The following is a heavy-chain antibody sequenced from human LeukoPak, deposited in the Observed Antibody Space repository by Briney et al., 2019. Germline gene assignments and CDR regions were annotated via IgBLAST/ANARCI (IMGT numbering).Heavy chain of an antibody. CDR2: INPSGGRT. CDR1: GYTFTSYY. Sequence: ASVKVSCKASGYTFTSYYIHWVRQAPGQGLEWMGIINPSGGRTSYAQKFQGRVTMTRDTSTNTVYMELSSLRSEDTAVYYCARDRVVVPAALDYYYYYMDVWGKGTTVTVSS. D-gene: IGHD2-2*01. V-gene: IGHV1-46*01. CDR3: ARDRVVVPAALDYYYYYMDV. J-gene: IGHJ6*03.